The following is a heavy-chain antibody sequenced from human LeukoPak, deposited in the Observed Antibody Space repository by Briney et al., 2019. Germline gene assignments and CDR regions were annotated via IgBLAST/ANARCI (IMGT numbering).Heavy chain of an antibody. CDR2: ISAYNGNT. D-gene: IGHD6-13*01. V-gene: IGHV1-18*01. CDR1: GYTFTSYG. Sequence: GASVKVSCKASGYTFTSYGISWVRQAPGQGLEWMGWISAYNGNTNYAQKLQGRVTVTTDTPTSTAYMELRSLRSDDTAVYYCAKDRGSTYSSSWYVLDYWGQGTLVTVSS. CDR3: AKDRGSTYSSSWYVLDY. J-gene: IGHJ4*02.